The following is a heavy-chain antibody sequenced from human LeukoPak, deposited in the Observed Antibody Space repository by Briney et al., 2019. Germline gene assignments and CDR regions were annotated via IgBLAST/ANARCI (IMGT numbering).Heavy chain of an antibody. Sequence: SVKVSCKASGGTFSSYAISWVRQAPGQGLEWMGGIIPIFGTANYAQKFQGRVTITADESTSTAYMELSSLRSEDTAVYYCARNIAVAGNHFDYWGQGTLVTVSS. CDR2: IIPIFGTA. CDR3: ARNIAVAGNHFDY. J-gene: IGHJ4*02. V-gene: IGHV1-69*13. D-gene: IGHD6-19*01. CDR1: GGTFSSYA.